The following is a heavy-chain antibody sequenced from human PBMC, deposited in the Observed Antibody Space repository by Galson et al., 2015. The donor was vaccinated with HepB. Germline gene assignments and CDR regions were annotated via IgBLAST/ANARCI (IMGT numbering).Heavy chain of an antibody. D-gene: IGHD5-12*01. Sequence: SLRLSCAASGFRFSSYSMNWVRQAPGKGLEWLSYIDSSGSTIYYADSVKGRFTISRDNAKNSLYLQMSSLRAEDTAVYYCTRYDYSYNGGAFDIWGPGTMVTVSS. CDR3: TRYDYSYNGGAFDI. V-gene: IGHV3-48*04. CDR2: IDSSGSTI. J-gene: IGHJ3*02. CDR1: GFRFSSYS.